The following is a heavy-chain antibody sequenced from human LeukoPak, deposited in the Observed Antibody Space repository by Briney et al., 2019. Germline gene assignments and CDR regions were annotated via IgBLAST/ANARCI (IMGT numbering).Heavy chain of an antibody. Sequence: PSETLSLTCTVSGGSISSSGYYWGWIRQPPGKGLEWIGSIYYSGSTYYNPSLKSRVTISVDTSKNQFSLKLSSVTAADTAVYYCARQWVVPTTTNWFDPWGQGTLVTVSS. D-gene: IGHD2-2*01. CDR2: IYYSGST. CDR3: ARQWVVPTTTNWFDP. J-gene: IGHJ5*02. V-gene: IGHV4-39*01. CDR1: GGSISSSGYY.